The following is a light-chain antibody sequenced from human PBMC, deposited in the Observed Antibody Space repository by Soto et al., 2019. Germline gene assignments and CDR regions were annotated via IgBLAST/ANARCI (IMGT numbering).Light chain of an antibody. V-gene: IGKV1-39*01. CDR2: AAS. CDR3: QQSYSSPWT. J-gene: IGKJ1*01. CDR1: QSISNY. Sequence: DIQMTQSPSSLSASVGDRVTITCRASQSISNYLNWYQQKPGKAPNLLIYAASTLQSGVPSRFSGSGSWTDFTLTISSLQAEDFATDYCQQSYSSPWTFGQGTKVDIK.